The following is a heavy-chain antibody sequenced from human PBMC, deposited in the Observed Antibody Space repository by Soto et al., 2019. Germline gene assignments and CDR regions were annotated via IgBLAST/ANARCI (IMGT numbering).Heavy chain of an antibody. D-gene: IGHD4-17*01. CDR1: GFTFNNAW. CDR2: IKSKSAGGTA. Sequence: PGGSLRLSCAASGFTFNNAWMTWVRQAPGKGLEWVGRIKSKSAGGTADYAAPVKGRFTISRDDSKNTLYLHMNSLKTEDTAVYYCTTDWSTTLNTFDYWGQGTLVTVSS. CDR3: TTDWSTTLNTFDY. V-gene: IGHV3-15*01. J-gene: IGHJ4*02.